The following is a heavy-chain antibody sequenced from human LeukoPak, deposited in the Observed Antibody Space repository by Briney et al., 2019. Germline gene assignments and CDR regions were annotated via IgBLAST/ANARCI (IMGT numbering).Heavy chain of an antibody. CDR2: VHLSGRT. Sequence: PSGTLSLTCGVSGGSISSTNWWTWVRQPPGEGLEWIGEVHLSGRTNYYPSLESRVTMSVDMSENHISLKLTSVTAADTAIYYCAREGGPYRPLDYSGQGTLVTVSS. J-gene: IGHJ4*02. CDR1: GGSISSTNW. V-gene: IGHV4-4*02. CDR3: AREGGPYRPLDY.